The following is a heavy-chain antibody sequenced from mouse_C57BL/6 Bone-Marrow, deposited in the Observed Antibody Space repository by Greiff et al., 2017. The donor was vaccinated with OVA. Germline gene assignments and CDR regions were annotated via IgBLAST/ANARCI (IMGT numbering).Heavy chain of an antibody. Sequence: QVQLQQSGAELARPGASVKLSCKASGYTFTSYGISWVKQRTGQGLEWIGEIYPRSGNTYYNEKFKGKATLTADKSSSTAYMALRSLTSEDSAVYFCARLGRWYFDVWGTGTTVTVSS. V-gene: IGHV1-81*01. CDR3: ARLGRWYFDV. CDR2: IYPRSGNT. CDR1: GYTFTSYG. J-gene: IGHJ1*03. D-gene: IGHD4-1*01.